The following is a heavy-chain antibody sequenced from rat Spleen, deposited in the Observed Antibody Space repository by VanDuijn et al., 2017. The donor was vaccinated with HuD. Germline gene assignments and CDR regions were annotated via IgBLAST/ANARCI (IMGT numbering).Heavy chain of an antibody. CDR2: ISPDGGST. D-gene: IGHD1-2*01. J-gene: IGHJ4*01. CDR1: GFTFSSYW. CDR3: GKDMNYYSTYPFYVMGA. Sequence: EVQLVETGGGLVQPGGSLQLSCVASGFTFSSYWIYWIRQAPGEGLEWVSSISPDGGSTYYPDSVKGRFTISRDNAENTVYLQMNSLRSEDTATYYCGKDMNYYSTYPFYVMGAWGQGTSVTVSS. V-gene: IGHV5-58*01.